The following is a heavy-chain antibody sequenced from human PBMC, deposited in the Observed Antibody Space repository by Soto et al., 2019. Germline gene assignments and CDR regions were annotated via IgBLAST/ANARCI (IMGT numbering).Heavy chain of an antibody. D-gene: IGHD3-3*01. CDR1: CGSISSGGYY. CDR2: IYYSGST. J-gene: IGHJ6*02. Sequence: SQTLSLTSTVSCGSISSGGYYRSWIRQHPGKGLEWIGYIYYSGSTYYNPSLKSRVTISVDTSKNQFSLKLSSVTAADTAVYYCARNDFWSGLGPYGMDVWGQGTTVTVSS. V-gene: IGHV4-31*03. CDR3: ARNDFWSGLGPYGMDV.